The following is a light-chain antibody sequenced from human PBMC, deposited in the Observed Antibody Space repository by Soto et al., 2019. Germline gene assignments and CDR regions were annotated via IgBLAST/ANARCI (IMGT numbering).Light chain of an antibody. CDR3: SSYTSSSTYV. V-gene: IGLV2-14*01. CDR1: SSDVGGYNY. CDR2: EVS. Sequence: QSVLTQPASVSGSPGQSITISCTGTSSDVGGYNYVSWYQQHPGKAPKLMIYEVSNRPSGVSNRFSGSKSGNTASLTISGPQAEDEADYYCSSYTSSSTYVFGTGTKATVL. J-gene: IGLJ1*01.